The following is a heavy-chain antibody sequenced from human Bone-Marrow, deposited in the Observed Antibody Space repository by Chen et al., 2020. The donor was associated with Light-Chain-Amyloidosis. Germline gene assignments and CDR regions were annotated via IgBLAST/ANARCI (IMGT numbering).Heavy chain of an antibody. Sequence: QITLKESGPTLVKPTQTLTLTCSFSGFSLSSAGVGVGWIRQPPGKALEWLEVIYWNDDKHYSPSLKSRLTITKDTSKNQVVLRMTNMGPVDTGTYYCAYRLDYPIVGATRGTFEYWGPGTSVTVSS. J-gene: IGHJ4*02. CDR1: GFSLSSAGVG. CDR2: IYWNDDK. CDR3: AYRLDYPIVGATRGTFEY. D-gene: IGHD1-26*01. V-gene: IGHV2-5*01.